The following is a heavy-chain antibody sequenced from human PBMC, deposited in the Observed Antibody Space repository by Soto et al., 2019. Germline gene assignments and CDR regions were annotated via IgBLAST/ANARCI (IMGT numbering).Heavy chain of an antibody. CDR1: GGTFSSYA. Sequence: SVKVSCKASGGTFSSYAISWVRQAPGQGLEWMGGIIPIFGTANYAQKSQGRVTITADESTSTAYMELSSLRSEDTAVYYCARDIGYSYAVYYYYGMDVWGQGTTVTVSS. CDR2: IIPIFGTA. CDR3: ARDIGYSYAVYYYYGMDV. J-gene: IGHJ6*02. V-gene: IGHV1-69*13. D-gene: IGHD5-18*01.